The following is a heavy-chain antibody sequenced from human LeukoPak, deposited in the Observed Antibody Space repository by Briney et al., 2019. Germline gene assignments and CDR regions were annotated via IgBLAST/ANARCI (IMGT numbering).Heavy chain of an antibody. D-gene: IGHD1-14*01. CDR1: GGTFSSYA. V-gene: IGHV1-69*05. CDR2: IIPIFGTA. J-gene: IGHJ3*02. Sequence: SVKVSCKASGGTFSSYAISWVRQAPGQGLEWMGGIIPIFGTANYAQKFQGRVTITTDESTSTAYMELSSLRSEDTAVYYCARADRRGFFYTDAFDIWGQRTMVTVSS. CDR3: ARADRRGFFYTDAFDI.